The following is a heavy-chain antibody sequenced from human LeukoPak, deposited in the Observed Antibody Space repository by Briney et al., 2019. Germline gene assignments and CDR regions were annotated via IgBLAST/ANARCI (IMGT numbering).Heavy chain of an antibody. D-gene: IGHD6-13*01. CDR1: GFTFSSYA. CDR3: AKLISGGSSWYCYYYGMDV. Sequence: GGSLRLSCAASGFTFSSYAMSWVRQAPGKGLEWVAVISYDGSNKYYADSVKGRFTISRDNSKNTLYLQMNSLRAEDTAVYYCAKLISGGSSWYCYYYGMDVWGQGTTVTVSS. V-gene: IGHV3-30*18. J-gene: IGHJ6*02. CDR2: ISYDGSNK.